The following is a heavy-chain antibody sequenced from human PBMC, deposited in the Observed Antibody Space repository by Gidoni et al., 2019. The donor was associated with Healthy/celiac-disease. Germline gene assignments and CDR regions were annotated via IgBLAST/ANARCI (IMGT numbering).Heavy chain of an antibody. CDR2: IIPIFGTA. V-gene: IGHV1-69*01. CDR1: GGTFSSYA. J-gene: IGHJ6*02. Sequence: QVQLVQSGAEVKKPGSSVKVSCTASGGTFSSYAISWVRQAPGQGLEWMGGIIPIFGTANYAQKFQGRVTITADESTSTAYMELSSLRSEDTAVYYCARASLYCSSTSCSGAYYYYYGMDVWGQGTTVTVSS. CDR3: ARASLYCSSTSCSGAYYYYYGMDV. D-gene: IGHD2-2*01.